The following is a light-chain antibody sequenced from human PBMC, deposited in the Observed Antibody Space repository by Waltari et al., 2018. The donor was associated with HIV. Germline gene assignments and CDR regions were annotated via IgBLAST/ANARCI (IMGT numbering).Light chain of an antibody. CDR1: STDVGAYDY. CDR2: EVT. V-gene: IGLV2-8*01. CDR3: TSYAGNNIYV. Sequence: QSALTQPPSASGSPGQSLTISCTGTSTDVGAYDYVSWYQQHPDKAPNLGIYEVTKRPSGVPARFSGPKSGNTASLTVSGLQSEDEADYYCTSYAGNNIYVFGTGTTVTVL. J-gene: IGLJ1*01.